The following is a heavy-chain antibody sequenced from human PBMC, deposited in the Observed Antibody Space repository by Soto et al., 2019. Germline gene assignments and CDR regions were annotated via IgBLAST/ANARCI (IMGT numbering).Heavy chain of an antibody. CDR2: ITYDGSNQ. V-gene: IGHV3-30-3*01. D-gene: IGHD1-26*01. CDR3: ARAPSGSYPEFDY. CDR1: GFIFSSYT. Sequence: PGGSLRLSCAASGFIFSSYTMHWVRQAPGKGLEWAGVITYDGSNQYYADSVKGRFTISRDNSRNMLFLQMNSLRPDDTAVYYCARAPSGSYPEFDYWGQGTLVTVYS. J-gene: IGHJ4*02.